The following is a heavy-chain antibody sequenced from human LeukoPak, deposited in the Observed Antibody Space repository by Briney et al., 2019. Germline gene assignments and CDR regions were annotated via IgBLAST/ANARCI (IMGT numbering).Heavy chain of an antibody. J-gene: IGHJ4*02. CDR3: ARGHTMVPY. Sequence: SETLSLTCTVSGGSISSYYWSWIRQPPGKGLEWIGYIYYSGSTNYNPSLKSRVTISVDTSKNQFSLKLSSVTAADTAVYYCARGHTMVPYWGQGTLVTVSS. V-gene: IGHV4-59*01. D-gene: IGHD3-10*01. CDR2: IYYSGST. CDR1: GGSISSYY.